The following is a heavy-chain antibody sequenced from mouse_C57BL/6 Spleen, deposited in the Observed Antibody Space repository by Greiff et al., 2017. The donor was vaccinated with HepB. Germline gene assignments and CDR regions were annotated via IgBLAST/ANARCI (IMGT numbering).Heavy chain of an antibody. CDR3: ARTGDYFDY. Sequence: EVKLLESGGGLVKPGGSLKLSCAASGFTFSDYGMHWVSQAPEKGLEWVAYISSGSSTIYYADTVKGRFTISRDNAKNTLFLQMTSLRSEDTAMYYCARTGDYFDYWGQGTTLTVSS. J-gene: IGHJ2*01. CDR1: GFTFSDYG. V-gene: IGHV5-17*01. CDR2: ISSGSSTI.